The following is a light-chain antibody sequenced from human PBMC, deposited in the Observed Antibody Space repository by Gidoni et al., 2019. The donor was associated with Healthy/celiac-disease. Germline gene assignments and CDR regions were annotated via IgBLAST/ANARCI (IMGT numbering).Light chain of an antibody. CDR3: NSRDSSSNPWV. CDR1: SLRSYY. Sequence: SSELTQDPAVSVDLGQTVRITCHGDSLRSYYATWYQHKPGQAPVLVIYGKNNRPSGIPDRFSGSSSGNTASLTITGAQAEDEADYYCNSRDSSSNPWVFGGGTKLTVL. CDR2: GKN. J-gene: IGLJ3*02. V-gene: IGLV3-19*01.